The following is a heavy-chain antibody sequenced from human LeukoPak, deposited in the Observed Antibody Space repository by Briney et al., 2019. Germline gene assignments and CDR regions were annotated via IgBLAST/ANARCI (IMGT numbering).Heavy chain of an antibody. CDR1: GYTFTSYG. D-gene: IGHD6-13*01. V-gene: IGHV1-18*01. CDR2: TSAYNGNT. J-gene: IGHJ6*02. CDR3: ARVNRYSSSWYGSVGYGMDV. Sequence: ASVKVSCKASGYTFTSYGIGWVRQAPGQGLEWMGWTSAYNGNTNYAQKLQGRVTMTTDTSTSTAYMELRSLRSDDTAVYYCARVNRYSSSWYGSVGYGMDVWGQGTTVTVSS.